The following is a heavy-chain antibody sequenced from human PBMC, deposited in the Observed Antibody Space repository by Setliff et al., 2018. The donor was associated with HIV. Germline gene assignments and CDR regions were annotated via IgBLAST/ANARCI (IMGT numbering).Heavy chain of an antibody. V-gene: IGHV4-34*12. D-gene: IGHD6-19*01. CDR2: IIPSGST. CDR1: GVSFSGYY. CDR3: ARRSGWSLDY. J-gene: IGHJ4*02. Sequence: LSLTCAVYGVSFSGYYWNWIRQTPGKGLEWIGEIIPSGSTNYNPSLKSRVTITVDPSKNQFSQKLSSVTAADTAVYYCARRSGWSLDYWGQGTLVTVSS.